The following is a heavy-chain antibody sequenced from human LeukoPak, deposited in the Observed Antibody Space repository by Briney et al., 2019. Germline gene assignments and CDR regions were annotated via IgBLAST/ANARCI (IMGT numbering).Heavy chain of an antibody. Sequence: GGSLRLSCAASGFTFSSYEMNWVRQAPGKGLEWVSYISSSGSTIYYADSVKGRFTISRDNAKNSLYLQMNSLRAEDTAVYYCARDVNYYYDSSGVMDVWGQGTTVTVSS. D-gene: IGHD3-22*01. CDR2: ISSSGSTI. V-gene: IGHV3-48*03. CDR1: GFTFSSYE. CDR3: ARDVNYYYDSSGVMDV. J-gene: IGHJ6*02.